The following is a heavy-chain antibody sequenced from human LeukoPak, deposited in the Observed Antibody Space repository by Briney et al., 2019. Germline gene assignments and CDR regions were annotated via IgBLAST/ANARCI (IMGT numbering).Heavy chain of an antibody. CDR2: INHSGST. J-gene: IGHJ4*02. V-gene: IGHV4-34*01. D-gene: IGHD1-7*01. CDR1: GGSFSGYY. CDR3: ARGAWTCYEGTTHIDY. Sequence: SETQSLTCAVYGGSFSGYYWSWIRQPPGKGLEWIGEINHSGSTNYNPSLKSRVTISVDTSKNQFSLKLSSVTAADTAVYYCARGAWTCYEGTTHIDYWGQGNLVTVSS.